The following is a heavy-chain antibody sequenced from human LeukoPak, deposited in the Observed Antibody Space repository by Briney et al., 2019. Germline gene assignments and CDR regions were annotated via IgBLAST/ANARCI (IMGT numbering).Heavy chain of an antibody. J-gene: IGHJ4*02. CDR1: GFTVSSDY. V-gene: IGHV3-53*01. D-gene: IGHD3-10*01. CDR2: IYRGGTT. Sequence: PGGSLRLSCAASGFTVSSDYMSWVRQAPGKGLEWVSVIYRGGTTYYADSVKGRFTISRDNSKNMLYLQMNSLRADDTAVYYCARGLYGSGTYGGFDYWGQGTLVTVSS. CDR3: ARGLYGSGTYGGFDY.